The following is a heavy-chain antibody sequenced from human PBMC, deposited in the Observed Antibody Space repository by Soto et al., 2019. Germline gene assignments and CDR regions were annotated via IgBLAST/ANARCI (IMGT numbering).Heavy chain of an antibody. V-gene: IGHV2-5*01. CDR2: IYASGGT. J-gene: IGHJ5*02. CDR1: GFSLSSGGGA. D-gene: IGHD2-15*01. Sequence: QITLKESGPTLVKSTQTLTLTCTFSGFSLSSGGGAVGWIRQPPGKALEWLAIIYASGGTHYSPSLKTRLTITKDTSKDQVVLTMTNMDPVDTATYYCGHRRDVATRCCFDPWGQGILVTVSS. CDR3: GHRRDVATRCCFDP.